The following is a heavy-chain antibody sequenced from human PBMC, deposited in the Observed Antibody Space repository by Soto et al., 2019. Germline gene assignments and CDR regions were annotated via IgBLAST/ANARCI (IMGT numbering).Heavy chain of an antibody. CDR1: GGSISSYY. CDR2: IYYSGST. CDR3: ARAPRFNWFDP. V-gene: IGHV4-59*01. J-gene: IGHJ5*02. Sequence: SETLSLTCTVSGGSISSYYWSWIRQPPGKGLEWIGYIYYSGSTNYNPSLKSRVTISVDTSKNQFSLKLSSVTAADTAVHYCARAPRFNWFDPWGQGTLVTVSS.